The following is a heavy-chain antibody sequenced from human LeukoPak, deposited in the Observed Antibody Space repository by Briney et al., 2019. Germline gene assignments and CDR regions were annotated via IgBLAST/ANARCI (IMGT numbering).Heavy chain of an antibody. Sequence: QLGGSLRLSCAASGFTVSGNYMSWVRQAPGKGLEWLSVIHRGGNTYYADSVKGRFTISRDSSKNTVFLQMDSLSAEDTAVYYCARDPGYGLGVDYGDYWGQGTLVTVSS. CDR3: ARDPGYGLGVDYGDY. CDR1: GFTVSGNY. CDR2: IHRGGNT. V-gene: IGHV3-66*01. J-gene: IGHJ4*02. D-gene: IGHD3-10*01.